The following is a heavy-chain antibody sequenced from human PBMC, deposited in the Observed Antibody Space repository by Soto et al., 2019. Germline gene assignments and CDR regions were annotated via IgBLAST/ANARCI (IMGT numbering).Heavy chain of an antibody. Sequence: QITLKESGPTLVKPTQTLTLTCTFSGFSLSTNGVGVGWIRQPPGKALEWLALIYWDDDKRFTPSLKSRLTITKDTSKRQLVLTITNTAPVDTATYYCAHTVSRYLLSHWCQGTLVTVSS. CDR1: GFSLSTNGVG. CDR3: AHTVSRYLLSH. D-gene: IGHD1-1*01. J-gene: IGHJ4*02. V-gene: IGHV2-5*02. CDR2: IYWDDDK.